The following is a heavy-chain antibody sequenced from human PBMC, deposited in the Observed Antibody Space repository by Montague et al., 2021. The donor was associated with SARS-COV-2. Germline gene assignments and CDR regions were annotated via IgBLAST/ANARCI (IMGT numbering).Heavy chain of an antibody. Sequence: SETLSLTCAVYGGSFSDYYWSWIRQPPGKGLEWIGEINHSGSTNYNPSLKSRVTISVDTSKNQSSLKLSSVTAADTAVYYCARFLRRVVPAATGHWEKNYYCHYKDVWGKGTMVTV. J-gene: IGHJ6*03. D-gene: IGHD2-2*01. CDR2: INHSGST. CDR1: GGSFSDYY. V-gene: IGHV4-34*01. CDR3: ARFLRRVVPAATGHWEKNYYCHYKDV.